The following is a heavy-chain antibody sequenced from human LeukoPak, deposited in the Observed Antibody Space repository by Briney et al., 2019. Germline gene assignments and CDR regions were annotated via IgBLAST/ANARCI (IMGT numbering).Heavy chain of an antibody. J-gene: IGHJ5*01. CDR1: GDSVSGFY. D-gene: IGHD2-8*01. CDR2: IHYSGNS. CDR3: VLAPNSNWFDF. Sequence: ETLSLTCSVSGDSVSGFYWNWIRQSPGTGLEWIGNIHYSGNSNYNPSLKSRVTMSIDTSRNQFFLKLNSVTAADTAVYYCVLAPNSNWFDFWGQGTQVTVFS. V-gene: IGHV4-59*08.